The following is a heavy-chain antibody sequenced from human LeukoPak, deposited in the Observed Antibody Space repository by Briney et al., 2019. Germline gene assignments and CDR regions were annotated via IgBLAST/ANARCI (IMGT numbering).Heavy chain of an antibody. V-gene: IGHV4-38-2*02. Sequence: PSETLSHTCAVSGYSTSSAYYWGWTRQPPGKGLEWMGRIYLSGSTYYNPALKSRVTISVDTSKNQFSLKLSTATDPKTALSHSAGESSSWGGFDYWREGAQVTVSS. CDR3: AGESSSWGGFDY. D-gene: IGHD6-13*01. CDR2: IYLSGST. CDR1: GYSTSSAYY. J-gene: IGHJ4*02.